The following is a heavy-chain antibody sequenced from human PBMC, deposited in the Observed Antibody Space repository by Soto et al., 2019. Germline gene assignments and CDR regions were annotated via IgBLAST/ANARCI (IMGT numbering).Heavy chain of an antibody. V-gene: IGHV1-69*13. CDR3: ARDKIATVNPYYYYGMDV. J-gene: IGHJ6*02. CDR1: GGTFSSYA. Sequence: GASVKVSCKASGGTFSSYAISWVRQAPGQGLEWMGGIIPIFGTANYAQKFQGRVTITADESTSTAYMELSSLRSEDTAVYYCARDKIATVNPYYYYGMDVWGQGTTVTV. D-gene: IGHD4-4*01. CDR2: IIPIFGTA.